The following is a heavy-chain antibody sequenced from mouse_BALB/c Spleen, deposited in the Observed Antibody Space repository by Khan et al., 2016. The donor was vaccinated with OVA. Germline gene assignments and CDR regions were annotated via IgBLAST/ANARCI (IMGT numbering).Heavy chain of an antibody. Sequence: QVQLKESGPGLVAPSQSLSITCTVSGFSLTTYGVNWIRQPPGKGLEWLGVIWGDGSTNYHSALISRLSISKDNSQSQVFLKLNSLQTDDTDTDYCAKWGDGSTYAMDYWGQGTSVTVSS. CDR2: IWGDGST. V-gene: IGHV2-3*01. D-gene: IGHD2-3*01. CDR1: GFSLTTYG. J-gene: IGHJ4*01. CDR3: AKWGDGSTYAMDY.